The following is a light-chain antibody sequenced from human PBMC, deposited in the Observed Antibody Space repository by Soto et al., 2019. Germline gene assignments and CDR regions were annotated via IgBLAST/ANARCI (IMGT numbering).Light chain of an antibody. CDR3: SSYAGSNKSV. V-gene: IGLV2-8*01. CDR1: SSDVGAYNY. Sequence: QSVLTQPPSASGSLGQSVTISCTGTSSDVGAYNYVSWYQQHPGKAPKLMIYEVSKRPSGVPDRFSGSKSGNTAPLTVSGLQAEDEADYYCSSYAGSNKSVFGTGTKVTVL. CDR2: EVS. J-gene: IGLJ1*01.